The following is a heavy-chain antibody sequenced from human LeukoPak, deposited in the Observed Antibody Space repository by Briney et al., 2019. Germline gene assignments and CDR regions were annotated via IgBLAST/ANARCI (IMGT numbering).Heavy chain of an antibody. D-gene: IGHD2-15*01. CDR3: ARDRPTGASRLFVVQ. CDR2: MSSGSRYI. CDR1: GFTFSSYR. V-gene: IGHV3-21*01. Sequence: GGSLRLSCAASGFTFSSYRMTWVRQAPGKGLEWCSSMSSGSRYIYYAHSVRGRFTISRDNAKHSLYLLMNSLRAEDTAVYYCARDRPTGASRLFVVQWGEGTLVTVYS. J-gene: IGHJ4*02.